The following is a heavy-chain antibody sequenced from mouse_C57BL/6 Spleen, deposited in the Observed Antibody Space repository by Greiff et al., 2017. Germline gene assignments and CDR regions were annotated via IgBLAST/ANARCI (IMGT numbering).Heavy chain of an antibody. CDR2: ISSGGDYI. J-gene: IGHJ4*01. CDR3: TRDTTYYAMDY. D-gene: IGHD5-1-1*01. CDR1: GFTFSSYA. V-gene: IGHV5-9-1*02. Sequence: EVNLVESGEGLVKPGGSLKLSCAASGFTFSSYAMSWVRQTPEKRLEWVAYISSGGDYIYYADTVKGRFTISRDNARNTLYLQMSSLKSEDTAMYYCTRDTTYYAMDYWGQGTSVTVSS.